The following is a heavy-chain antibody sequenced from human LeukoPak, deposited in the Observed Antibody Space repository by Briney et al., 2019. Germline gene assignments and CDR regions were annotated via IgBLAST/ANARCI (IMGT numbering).Heavy chain of an antibody. Sequence: GGSLRLSCAASGFTFSSYEMNWVRQAPGRGLEWVANINGDGSDKYYGDSVKGRFSISRDNAENSLFLQMNNLRVEDSAVYYCARGGSGSSKYWVFWGQGTLVTVSS. CDR3: ARGGSGSSKYWVF. D-gene: IGHD2-8*02. V-gene: IGHV3-7*01. CDR1: GFTFSSYE. J-gene: IGHJ4*02. CDR2: INGDGSDK.